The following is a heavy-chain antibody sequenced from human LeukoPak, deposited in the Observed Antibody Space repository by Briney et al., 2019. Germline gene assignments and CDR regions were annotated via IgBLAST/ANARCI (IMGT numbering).Heavy chain of an antibody. CDR1: GDSISSYY. CDR2: IYTSGST. J-gene: IGHJ4*02. Sequence: SETLSLTCTVSGDSISSYYWSWIRQPAGRGLEWIGRIYTSGSTNYSPSLESRVTMSVDTSKNQISLKLSSVTAADTAMYYCARGFGSSWYYFDYWGQGTLVTVSS. V-gene: IGHV4-4*07. D-gene: IGHD6-13*01. CDR3: ARGFGSSWYYFDY.